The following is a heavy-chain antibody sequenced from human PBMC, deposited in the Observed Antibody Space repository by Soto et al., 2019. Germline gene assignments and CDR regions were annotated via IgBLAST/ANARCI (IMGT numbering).Heavy chain of an antibody. CDR1: GGSISGYY. CDR2: IYYSGNT. CDR3: ARHSAGPALYFDL. Sequence: PSETLSLTCTVSGGSISGYYWSWLRQAPGKGLEWVGWIYYSGNTNYNPSLKSRVTISVDSSKNQFSLKLRSVTAADTAVYYFARHSAGPALYFDLWGRGALVTVSS. J-gene: IGHJ2*01. V-gene: IGHV4-59*08. D-gene: IGHD3-10*01.